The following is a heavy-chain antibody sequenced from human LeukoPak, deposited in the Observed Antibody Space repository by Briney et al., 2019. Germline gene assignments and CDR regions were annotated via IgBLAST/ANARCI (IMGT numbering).Heavy chain of an antibody. CDR3: AKVGNVDTAMVDY. CDR2: ISGSGGST. Sequence: GGSLRLSCAASGFTFSSYAMSWVRQAPGKGLEWVSTISGSGGSTYYADSVKGRFTISRDNSKNTLYPQMNSLRAEDTAVYYCAKVGNVDTAMVDYWGQGTLVTVSS. D-gene: IGHD5-18*01. J-gene: IGHJ4*02. CDR1: GFTFSSYA. V-gene: IGHV3-23*01.